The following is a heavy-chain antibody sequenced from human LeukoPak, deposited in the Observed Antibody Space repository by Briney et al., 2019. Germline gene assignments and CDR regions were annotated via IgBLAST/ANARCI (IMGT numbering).Heavy chain of an antibody. Sequence: PGGSLRLSCAASGFTFDDYGMSWVRQAPGKGLEWVSTIFPSGVEIHYADSVKGRFTISRDNSRSTLSLQMDSLRAEDTATYYCATYRQIQVPFEFWGQGTLVTVSS. V-gene: IGHV3-23*01. J-gene: IGHJ4*02. D-gene: IGHD5-18*01. CDR1: GFTFDDYG. CDR2: IFPSGVEI. CDR3: ATYRQIQVPFEF.